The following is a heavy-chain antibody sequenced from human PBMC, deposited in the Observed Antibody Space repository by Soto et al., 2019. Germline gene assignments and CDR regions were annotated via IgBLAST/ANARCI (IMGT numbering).Heavy chain of an antibody. J-gene: IGHJ6*02. CDR2: ISAYNGNT. V-gene: IGHV1-18*01. CDR1: GYTFTSYG. D-gene: IGHD6-13*01. Sequence: ASVKVSCKASGYTFTSYGISWVRQAPGQGLEWMGWISAYNGNTNYAQKLQGRVTMTTDTSTSTAYMELRSLRSDDTAVYYCARINIAAAGLPPDHYYGMDVWGQGATVTVSS. CDR3: ARINIAAAGLPPDHYYGMDV.